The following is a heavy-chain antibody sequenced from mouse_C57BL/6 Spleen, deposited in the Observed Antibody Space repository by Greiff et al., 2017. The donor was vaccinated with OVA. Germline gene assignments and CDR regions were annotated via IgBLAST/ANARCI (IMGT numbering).Heavy chain of an antibody. Sequence: QVQLQQSGAELVRPGASVKLSCKASGYTFTDYYINWVKQRPGQGLEWIARIYPGSGNTYYNEKFKGKATLTAEKSSSTAYMQLSSLTSEDSAVYFCARSYGYGSSYGDYFDYWGQGTTLTVSS. CDR3: ARSYGYGSSYGDYFDY. CDR1: GYTFTDYY. D-gene: IGHD1-1*01. V-gene: IGHV1-76*01. CDR2: IYPGSGNT. J-gene: IGHJ2*01.